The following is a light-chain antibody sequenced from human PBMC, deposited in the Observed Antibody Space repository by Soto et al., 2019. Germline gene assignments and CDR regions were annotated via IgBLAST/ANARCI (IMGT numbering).Light chain of an antibody. J-gene: IGKJ1*01. CDR1: QSVSSN. CDR3: HQYNNLPPWT. Sequence: EIVMTQSPATLSVSPGERATLSCRASQSVSSNLAWYQQKPGQAPRLLIYGASTRATGIPARFSGSGSGTEFPLTISSLQSEDFAVYYCHQYNNLPPWTFGQGTKVEIK. CDR2: GAS. V-gene: IGKV3-15*01.